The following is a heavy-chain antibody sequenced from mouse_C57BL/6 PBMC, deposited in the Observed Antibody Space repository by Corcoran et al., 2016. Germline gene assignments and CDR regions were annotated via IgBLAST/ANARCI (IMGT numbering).Heavy chain of an antibody. D-gene: IGHD1-1*01. CDR3: ANYDGSSYRDYAMDC. Sequence: EVQLQQSGPELVKPGASVKISCKASGYTFTDYYMNWVKQSHGKSLEWIGDINPNNGGTSYNQKFKGKATLTVDKSSSTAYMELRSLTSEDSAVYYCANYDGSSYRDYAMDCWGEGTLVTFSS. V-gene: IGHV1-26*01. CDR1: GYTFTDYY. J-gene: IGHJ4*01. CDR2: INPNNGGT.